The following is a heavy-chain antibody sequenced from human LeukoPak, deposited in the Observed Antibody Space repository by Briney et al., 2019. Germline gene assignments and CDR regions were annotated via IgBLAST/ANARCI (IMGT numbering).Heavy chain of an antibody. CDR1: GGTFSSYA. V-gene: IGHV1-69*05. D-gene: IGHD6-13*01. Sequence: GASVKVSCKASGGTFSSYAISWVRQAPGQGLEWMGGIIPIFGTANYAQKFQGRVTITTDESTSTAYMELSSLRYEDTAVYYCARDLWDYSSDYWGQGTLVTVSS. CDR3: ARDLWDYSSDY. CDR2: IIPIFGTA. J-gene: IGHJ4*02.